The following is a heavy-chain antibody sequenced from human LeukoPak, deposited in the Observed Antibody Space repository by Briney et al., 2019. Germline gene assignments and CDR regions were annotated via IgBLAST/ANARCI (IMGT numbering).Heavy chain of an antibody. V-gene: IGHV4-30-2*01. J-gene: IGHJ4*02. CDR2: IYHSGST. CDR1: GGSISSGGYS. Sequence: SETLSLTCAVSGGSISSGGYSWSWIRQPPGKGLGWIGYIYHSGSTYYNPSLKSRVTISVDRSKNQSSLKLSSVTAADTAVYYCARNGYYFDYWGQGTLVTVSS. CDR3: ARNGYYFDY.